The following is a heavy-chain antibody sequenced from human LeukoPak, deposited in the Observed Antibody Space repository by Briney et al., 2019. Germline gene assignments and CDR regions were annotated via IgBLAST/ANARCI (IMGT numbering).Heavy chain of an antibody. J-gene: IGHJ4*02. CDR1: GFTFSSFG. D-gene: IGHD3-22*01. V-gene: IGHV3-33*01. CDR3: ARDYDGSGYSPAG. Sequence: GGSLRLSCAASGFTFSSFGTHWVRQAPGKGLEWVAVIWYDGSNKYYVDSVKGRFTIPRDNSKNTLYLQMSSLRAEDTAVYYCARDYDGSGYSPAGWGQGTLVTVSS. CDR2: IWYDGSNK.